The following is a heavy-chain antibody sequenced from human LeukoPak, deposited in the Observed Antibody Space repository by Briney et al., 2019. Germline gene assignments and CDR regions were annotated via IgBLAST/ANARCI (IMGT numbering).Heavy chain of an antibody. CDR1: GGSISRHY. CDR3: ATNYDSSGYLLDYAFDI. CDR2: IYYSGST. D-gene: IGHD3-22*01. Sequence: SETLSLTCTVSGGSISRHYWSWIRQPPGKGLEWIGYIYYSGSTNYNPSLKSRVTISVDTSKNQFSLKLSSVTAADTAVYYCATNYDSSGYLLDYAFDIWGQGTMATVSS. V-gene: IGHV4-59*11. J-gene: IGHJ3*02.